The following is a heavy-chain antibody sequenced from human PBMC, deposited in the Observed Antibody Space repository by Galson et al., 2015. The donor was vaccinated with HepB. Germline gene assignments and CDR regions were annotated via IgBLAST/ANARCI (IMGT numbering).Heavy chain of an antibody. Sequence: GQGLEWMGGIIPIFGTANYAQKFQGRVTITADESTGTAYMELSSLRSEDTAVYYCARDLAEGLDSYYYYGMDVWGQGTTVTVSS. J-gene: IGHJ6*02. CDR3: ARDLAEGLDSYYYYGMDV. D-gene: IGHD5-12*01. CDR2: IIPIFGTA. V-gene: IGHV1-69*01.